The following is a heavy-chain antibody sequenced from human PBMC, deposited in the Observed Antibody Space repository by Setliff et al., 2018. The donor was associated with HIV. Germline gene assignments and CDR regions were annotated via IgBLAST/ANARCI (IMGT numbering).Heavy chain of an antibody. V-gene: IGHV1-46*01. J-gene: IGHJ3*02. D-gene: IGHD2-2*01. CDR2: IDPNGGAT. CDR3: ARAGGGATDQAFDI. Sequence: ASVKVSCKAFGYSFTSYFLHWVRQAPGQGLEWLGIIDPNGGATNNAQKLQGRLTVTTDTSTSTLYMELSNLRSDDTAVYYCARAGGGATDQAFDIWGQGTMSPSPQ. CDR1: GYSFTSYF.